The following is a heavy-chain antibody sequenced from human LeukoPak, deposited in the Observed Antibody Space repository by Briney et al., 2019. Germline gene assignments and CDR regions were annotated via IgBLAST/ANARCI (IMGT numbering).Heavy chain of an antibody. CDR3: ARDRVQLLDYYDSSGYLGY. J-gene: IGHJ4*02. D-gene: IGHD3-22*01. Sequence: SETLSLTCTVSGGSINSSSYYWGWIRQPPGKGLEWIGSIYHSGSTYYTPSLKSRVTISVDTSKTQFSLKMSSVTAADRAVYYCARDRVQLLDYYDSSGYLGYWGQGTLVTVSS. CDR2: IYHSGST. CDR1: GGSINSSSYY. V-gene: IGHV4-39*02.